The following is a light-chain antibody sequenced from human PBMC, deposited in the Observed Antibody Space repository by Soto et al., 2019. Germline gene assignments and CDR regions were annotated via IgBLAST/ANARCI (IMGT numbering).Light chain of an antibody. J-gene: IGKJ4*01. CDR3: MQTLELPLT. Sequence: DIVMTQTPLSLSVTPGQPASISCKSSQSLLYSDGKTYFYWYLQKPGQPPQFLIYEVSTRLSGVPDRISGSGSGTDFTLEISGVEAEDGGLYYCMQTLELPLTYGGGTKVEIK. CDR2: EVS. CDR1: QSLLYSDGKTY. V-gene: IGKV2D-29*01.